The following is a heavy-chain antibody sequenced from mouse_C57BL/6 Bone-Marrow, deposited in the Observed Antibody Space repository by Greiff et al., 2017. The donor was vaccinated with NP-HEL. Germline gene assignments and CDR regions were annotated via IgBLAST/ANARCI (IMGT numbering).Heavy chain of an antibody. Sequence: EVKVVESGGGLVQPGGSLKLSCAASGFTFSDYGMAWVRQAPRKGPEWVAFISNLAYSIYYADTVTGRFTISRENAKNTLYLEMSSLRSEDTAMYYCARNYGSPPGYFDVWGTGTTVTVSS. CDR3: ARNYGSPPGYFDV. D-gene: IGHD1-1*01. J-gene: IGHJ1*03. CDR2: ISNLAYSI. CDR1: GFTFSDYG. V-gene: IGHV5-15*01.